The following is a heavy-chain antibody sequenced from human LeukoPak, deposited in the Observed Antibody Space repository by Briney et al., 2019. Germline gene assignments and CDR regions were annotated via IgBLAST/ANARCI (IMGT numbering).Heavy chain of an antibody. V-gene: IGHV3-74*01. Sequence: GGSLRLSCAASGFTLSNNWMHWVRQAPGKGLEWVSRISGDGSSTTYADSVKGRLIISRDNAKNTLYLQMNSLRAEDTALYYCARDIAVAGNYFDYWGQGTLVTVSS. J-gene: IGHJ4*02. D-gene: IGHD6-19*01. CDR3: ARDIAVAGNYFDY. CDR1: GFTLSNNW. CDR2: ISGDGSST.